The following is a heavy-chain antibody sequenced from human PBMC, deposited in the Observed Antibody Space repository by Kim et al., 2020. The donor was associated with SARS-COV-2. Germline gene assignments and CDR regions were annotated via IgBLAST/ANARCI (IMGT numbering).Heavy chain of an antibody. V-gene: IGHV3-21*01. D-gene: IGHD3-9*01. CDR3: ARDPILRYFDCPACPYGMDV. Sequence: GGSLRLSCAASGFTFSSYSMNWVRQAPGKGLEWVSSISSSSSYIYYADSVKGRFTISRDNAKNSLYLQMNSLRAEDTAVYYCARDPILRYFDCPACPYGMDVWGQGTTVTVSS. J-gene: IGHJ6*02. CDR1: GFTFSSYS. CDR2: ISSSSSYI.